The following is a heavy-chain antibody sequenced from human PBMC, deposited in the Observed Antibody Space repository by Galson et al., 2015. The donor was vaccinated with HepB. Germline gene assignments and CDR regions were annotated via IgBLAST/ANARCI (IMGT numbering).Heavy chain of an antibody. Sequence: SLRLSCAASGFTVSSYNMHWVRQAPGKGLEWAAVISYDEKNKYYADSVKGRFTISRDNSKNTLYLQMNSLRAEDTAVYYCARDKGNQGDFYAMDDWGQGTTVTVSS. D-gene: IGHD3-16*01. CDR2: ISYDEKNK. J-gene: IGHJ6*02. V-gene: IGHV3-30*04. CDR1: GFTVSSYN. CDR3: ARDKGNQGDFYAMDD.